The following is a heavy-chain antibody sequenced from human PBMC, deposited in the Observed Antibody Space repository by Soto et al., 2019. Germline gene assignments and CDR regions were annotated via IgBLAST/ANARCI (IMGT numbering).Heavy chain of an antibody. D-gene: IGHD3-9*01. CDR1: GFTFSSYG. J-gene: IGHJ4*02. V-gene: IGHV3-30*18. CDR3: AKDLSPYDILTGYSPDY. CDR2: ISYDGSNK. Sequence: GGSLRLSCAASGFTFSSYGMHWVRQAPGKGLEWVAVISYDGSNKYYADSVKGRFTISRDNSKNTLYLQMNSLRAEDTAVYYCAKDLSPYDILTGYSPDYWGQGTLVTVSS.